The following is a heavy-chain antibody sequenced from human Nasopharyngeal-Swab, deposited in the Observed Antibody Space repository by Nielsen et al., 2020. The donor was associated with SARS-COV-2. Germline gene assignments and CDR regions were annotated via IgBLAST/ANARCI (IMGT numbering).Heavy chain of an antibody. Sequence: GGSLRLSCAASGFTFRDYAMSWVRQAPGRGLEWVSTMCAGGGCPYYADSVKGRFTISRDNSKNTQFLQMNSLRAEDTAVYYCAKLDYSSAFFDYWGQGSLVTVSS. J-gene: IGHJ4*02. V-gene: IGHV3-23*01. D-gene: IGHD2-21*01. CDR1: GFTFRDYA. CDR2: MCAGGGCP. CDR3: AKLDYSSAFFDY.